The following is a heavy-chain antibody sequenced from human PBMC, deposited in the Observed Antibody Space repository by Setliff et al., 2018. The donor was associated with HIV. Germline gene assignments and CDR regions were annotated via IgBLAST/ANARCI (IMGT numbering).Heavy chain of an antibody. Sequence: PSETLSLTCTVSGGSISNSSYYWGWIRQPPGKGLEWIGSLYHSGSTYYNPSLKSRVTISVDSSKNQLSLKLSSVTAADTAVYYCARGVAAAGLWGQGTLVTVSS. V-gene: IGHV4-39*07. CDR1: GGSISNSSYY. CDR3: ARGVAAAGL. CDR2: LYHSGST. D-gene: IGHD6-13*01. J-gene: IGHJ4*02.